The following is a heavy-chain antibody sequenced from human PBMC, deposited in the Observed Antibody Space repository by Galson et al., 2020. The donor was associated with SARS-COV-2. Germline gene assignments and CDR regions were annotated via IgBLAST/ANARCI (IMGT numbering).Heavy chain of an antibody. Sequence: GGSLRLSCAASGFTFDDYGMNWVRQAPGNGLEWVSAINWNGGSTGYADPVKGRFTISRDNAKNSLYLQMNSLRAEDTALYYCARNPAASDYWGQGTLVIVSS. J-gene: IGHJ4*02. CDR1: GFTFDDYG. D-gene: IGHD6-13*01. V-gene: IGHV3-20*04. CDR3: ARNPAASDY. CDR2: INWNGGST.